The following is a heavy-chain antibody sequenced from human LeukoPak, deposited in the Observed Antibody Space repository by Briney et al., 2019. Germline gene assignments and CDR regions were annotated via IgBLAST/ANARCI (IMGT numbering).Heavy chain of an antibody. Sequence: GGSLRLSCAASGFTFSSYAMHWVRQAPGKGLEWVAVISYDGSNKYYADSVKGRFTISRDNAKNSLYLQMNSLRAEDTAIYYCARGPYGDYVDAFDIWGQGTMVTVSS. CDR3: ARGPYGDYVDAFDI. CDR1: GFTFSSYA. V-gene: IGHV3-30-3*01. J-gene: IGHJ3*02. D-gene: IGHD4-17*01. CDR2: ISYDGSNK.